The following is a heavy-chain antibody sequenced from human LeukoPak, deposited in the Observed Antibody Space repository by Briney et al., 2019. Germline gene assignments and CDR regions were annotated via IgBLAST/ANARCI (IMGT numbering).Heavy chain of an antibody. CDR3: TRDNLEWGSVFDY. CDR1: GFIFRTYW. V-gene: IGHV3-74*01. J-gene: IGHJ4*02. Sequence: PGGSLRLSCTTSGFIFRTYWMHWVRRDPGKGLVWVSRISNDGRNINYADSVKGRFTISRDNAKNTLYLQMNSLRAEDTAMHYCTRDNLEWGSVFDYWGQGALVTVSS. D-gene: IGHD3-16*01. CDR2: ISNDGRNI.